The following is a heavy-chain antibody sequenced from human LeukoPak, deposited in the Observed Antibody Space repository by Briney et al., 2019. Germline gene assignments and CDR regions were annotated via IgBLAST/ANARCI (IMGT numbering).Heavy chain of an antibody. CDR2: ISYDGSNK. J-gene: IGHJ4*02. CDR1: GXTFSSYA. D-gene: IGHD4-17*01. V-gene: IGHV3-30-3*01. Sequence: GGSLRLSCAASGXTFSSYAMHWVRQAPGKGLEWVAVISYDGSNKYYADSVKGRFTISRDNSKNTLYLQMNSLRAEDTAVYYCAKDRPTGTVEDYWGQGTLVTVSS. CDR3: AKDRPTGTVEDY.